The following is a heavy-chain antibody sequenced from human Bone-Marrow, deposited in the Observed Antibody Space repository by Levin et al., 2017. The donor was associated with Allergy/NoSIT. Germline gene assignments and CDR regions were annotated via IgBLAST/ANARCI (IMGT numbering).Heavy chain of an antibody. Sequence: PGGSLRLSCAASGFTFSSYSMNWVRQAPGKGLEWVSSISSSSSYIYYADSVKGRFTISRDNAKNSLYLQMNSLRAEDTAVYYCARDSRITMVQGVIICGGFDYWGQGTLVTVSS. D-gene: IGHD3-10*01. V-gene: IGHV3-21*01. CDR3: ARDSRITMVQGVIICGGFDY. CDR2: ISSSSSYI. J-gene: IGHJ4*02. CDR1: GFTFSSYS.